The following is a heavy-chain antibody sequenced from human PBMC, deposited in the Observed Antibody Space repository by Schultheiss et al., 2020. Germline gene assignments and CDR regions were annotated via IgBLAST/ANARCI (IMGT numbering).Heavy chain of an antibody. Sequence: GGSLRLSCAASGFTFSDYYMSWVRQAPGKGLEWVAVISYDGSNKYYADSVKGRFTISRDNSKNTLYLQMNSLRAEDTAVYYCARDDYYYDSSGYYSPSNYYYYYGMDVWGKGTTVTVSS. D-gene: IGHD3-22*01. CDR2: ISYDGSNK. CDR1: GFTFSDYY. CDR3: ARDDYYYDSSGYYSPSNYYYYYGMDV. J-gene: IGHJ6*04. V-gene: IGHV3-30-3*01.